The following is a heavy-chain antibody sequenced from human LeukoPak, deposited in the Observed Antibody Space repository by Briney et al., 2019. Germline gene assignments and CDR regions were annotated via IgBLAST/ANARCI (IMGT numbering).Heavy chain of an antibody. CDR3: ARSGGYSYGLFFDY. CDR1: GGSISSYY. J-gene: IGHJ4*02. V-gene: IGHV4-59*01. CDR2: IYYSGST. D-gene: IGHD5-18*01. Sequence: SETLSLTCTVSGGSISSYYWSWIRQPPGKGLEWIGYIYYSGSTNYNPSLKSRVTISVDTSKNQFSLKLSSVTAADTAVYYCARSGGYSYGLFFDYWGQGTLVTVSS.